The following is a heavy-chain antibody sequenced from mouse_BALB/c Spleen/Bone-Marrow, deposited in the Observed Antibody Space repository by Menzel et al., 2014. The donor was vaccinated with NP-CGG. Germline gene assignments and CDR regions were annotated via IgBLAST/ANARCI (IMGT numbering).Heavy chain of an antibody. D-gene: IGHD2-3*01. J-gene: IGHJ1*01. V-gene: IGHV4-1*02. CDR2: INPDSSTI. CDR3: TSYDGYYYWYCDV. Sequence: GKLMESGGGLVQPGGSLKLSCAASGFDFSRYWMSWVRQAPGKGLEWIGEINPDSSTINYTPSLKDKFIISRDNAKKTLYLQIDKVRSEDTAIYYCTSYDGYYYWYCDVWGAGTTVTVSS. CDR1: GFDFSRYW.